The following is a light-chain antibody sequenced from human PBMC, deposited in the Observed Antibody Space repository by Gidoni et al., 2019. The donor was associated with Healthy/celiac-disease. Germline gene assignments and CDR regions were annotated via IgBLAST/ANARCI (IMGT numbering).Light chain of an antibody. J-gene: IGKJ1*01. CDR1: QSVSSSY. CDR2: GAS. Sequence: EIVLTQSPGTLSLSPGERATLSCRASQSVSSSYLAWYQQKPGQAPRILIYGASSRATGSPDRFSGSGSGTDFTLTISRLEPEDFAVYYCQQYATFGQGTKVEIK. V-gene: IGKV3-20*01. CDR3: QQYAT.